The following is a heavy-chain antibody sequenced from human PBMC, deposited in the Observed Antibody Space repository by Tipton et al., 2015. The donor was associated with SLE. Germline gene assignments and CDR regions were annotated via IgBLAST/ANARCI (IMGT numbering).Heavy chain of an antibody. J-gene: IGHJ3*02. D-gene: IGHD4-17*01. CDR2: IYSSGST. CDR3: ARVWDYGDASDI. Sequence: TLSLTCTVSGASISDHYWTWIRQPPGKGLEWIGYIYSSGSTTYTPSLKSRIAISVDTSTMQFSLRLTSVTAADTAVYYCARVWDYGDASDIWGQGTMVTVSS. V-gene: IGHV4-4*08. CDR1: GASISDHY.